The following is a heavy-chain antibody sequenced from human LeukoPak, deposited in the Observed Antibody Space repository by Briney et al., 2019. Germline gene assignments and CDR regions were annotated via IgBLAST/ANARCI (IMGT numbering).Heavy chain of an antibody. CDR3: ARDYDGGAFDI. V-gene: IGHV4-59*01. D-gene: IGHD3-22*01. Sequence: PSETLSLTCTVSGRSFSIYSWTWIRQSPGKGLEWIGSISHSGSTNYNPSFKSRVTISLDTSENHFSLKLSSVTAADTAVYYCARDYDGGAFDIWGKGTLVTVSS. CDR1: GRSFSIYS. CDR2: ISHSGST. J-gene: IGHJ3*02.